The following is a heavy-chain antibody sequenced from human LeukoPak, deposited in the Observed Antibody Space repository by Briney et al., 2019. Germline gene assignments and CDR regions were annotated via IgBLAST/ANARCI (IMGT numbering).Heavy chain of an antibody. J-gene: IGHJ4*02. D-gene: IGHD1-1*01. CDR3: VRDYNWGFDY. CDR1: VFIFSHHG. Sequence: GWSLTLSCPASVFIFSHHGMHWVRQAAAKGREWVAFIRNDGSNDYYADSVKGRFTISRDNSKNNVYLQMHSLRVEDTSIYYCVRDYNWGFDYWGQGTVVAVSP. V-gene: IGHV3-30*02. CDR2: IRNDGSND.